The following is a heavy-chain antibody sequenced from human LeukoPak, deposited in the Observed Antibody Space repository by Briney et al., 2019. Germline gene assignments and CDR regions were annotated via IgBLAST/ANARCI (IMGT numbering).Heavy chain of an antibody. V-gene: IGHV5-51*01. CDR3: ARLSPCSGGSCTFDY. CDR1: GYSFTSYW. CDR2: IYPGDSDT. Sequence: GESLKISCKGSGYSFTSYWIGWVRQMPGKGLEWMGIIYPGDSDTRYSPSFQGQVTISADKSISTAYLQWSSLKASDTAMYYCARLSPCSGGSCTFDYRGQGTLVTVSS. J-gene: IGHJ4*02. D-gene: IGHD2-15*01.